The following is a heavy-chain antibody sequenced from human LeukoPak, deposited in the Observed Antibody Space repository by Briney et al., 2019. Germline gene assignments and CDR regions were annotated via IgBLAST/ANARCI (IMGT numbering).Heavy chain of an antibody. CDR1: GYTFTSYG. Sequence: GASVKVSCKASGYTFTSYGISWVRQAPGQGLEWMGWISAYNGNTNYAQKLQGRVTMTTDTSTSTAYMELRSLRSDDTAVYYCVREGLGYCSSTSCYGEYDYWGQGTLVTVSS. CDR3: VREGLGYCSSTSCYGEYDY. D-gene: IGHD2-2*01. V-gene: IGHV1-18*01. J-gene: IGHJ4*02. CDR2: ISAYNGNT.